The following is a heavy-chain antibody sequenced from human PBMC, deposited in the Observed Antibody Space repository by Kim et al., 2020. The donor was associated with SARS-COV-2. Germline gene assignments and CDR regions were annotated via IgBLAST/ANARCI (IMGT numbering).Heavy chain of an antibody. CDR2: IYHSGST. CDR1: GYSISSGYY. Sequence: SETLSLTCTVSGYSISSGYYWGWIRQPPGKGLEWIGSIYHSGSTYYNPSLKSRVTISVDTSKNQFSLKLSSVTAADTAVYYCAIHCSSTSCYGVFDYWG. CDR3: AIHCSSTSCYGVFDY. J-gene: IGHJ4*01. D-gene: IGHD2-2*01. V-gene: IGHV4-38-2*02.